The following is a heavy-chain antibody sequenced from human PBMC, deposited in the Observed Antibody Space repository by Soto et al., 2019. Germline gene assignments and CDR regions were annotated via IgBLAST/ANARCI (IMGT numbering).Heavy chain of an antibody. J-gene: IGHJ4*02. CDR3: ARVALIGGPRKYSDG. CDR2: TRNKANSYST. Sequence: EVQLVESGGGLVQPGGSLRLSCAASGFTFSDHYMDWVRQAPGKGLEWVGRTRNKANSYSTEYAASVKGRLTISRDDSTNSLYLQMNSLKTEETGVYYCARVALIGGPRKYSDGWGQGDLGTVSS. V-gene: IGHV3-72*01. D-gene: IGHD1-26*01. CDR1: GFTFSDHY.